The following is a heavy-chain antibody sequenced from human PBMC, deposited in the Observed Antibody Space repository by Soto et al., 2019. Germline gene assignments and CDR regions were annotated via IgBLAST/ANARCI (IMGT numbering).Heavy chain of an antibody. CDR3: AICGGDDRTTGDGWFDP. Sequence: SETLSLTCAVYGGSFSGYYWSWIRQPPGKGLEWIGEINHSGSTNYNPSLKSRVTISVDTSKNQFSLKLSSVTAADTAVYYCAICGGDDRTTGDGWFDPWGQGTLVTVSS. D-gene: IGHD1-1*01. J-gene: IGHJ5*02. CDR1: GGSFSGYY. V-gene: IGHV4-34*01. CDR2: INHSGST.